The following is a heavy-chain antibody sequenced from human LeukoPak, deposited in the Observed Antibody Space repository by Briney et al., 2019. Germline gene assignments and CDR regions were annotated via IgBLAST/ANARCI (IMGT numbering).Heavy chain of an antibody. CDR1: GYTFTGYY. Sequence: ASVKVSCKASGYTFTGYYMHWVRQAPGQGLEWMGWINPNSGGTNYAQKFQGRVTMTRDTSISTAYMELSRLRSDDMAVYYCARDSPVGLYDSSGYYYPYGMGVWGQGTTVTVSS. D-gene: IGHD3-22*01. V-gene: IGHV1-2*02. CDR3: ARDSPVGLYDSSGYYYPYGMGV. J-gene: IGHJ6*02. CDR2: INPNSGGT.